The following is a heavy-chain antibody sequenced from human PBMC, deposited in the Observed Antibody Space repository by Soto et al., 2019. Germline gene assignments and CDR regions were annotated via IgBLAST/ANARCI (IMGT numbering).Heavy chain of an antibody. CDR1: GGTFSSYA. CDR3: ARGGEAAADYGMDV. J-gene: IGHJ6*02. CDR2: IIPIFGTA. D-gene: IGHD6-13*01. Sequence: QVQLVQSGAEVKKPGSSVKVSCKASGGTFSSYAISWVRQAPGQGLEWMGGIIPIFGTANYAQKFQGRVTITADESTSTAYMELSRXXXEXXXXXYCARGGEAAADYGMDVWGQGTTVTVXS. V-gene: IGHV1-69*01.